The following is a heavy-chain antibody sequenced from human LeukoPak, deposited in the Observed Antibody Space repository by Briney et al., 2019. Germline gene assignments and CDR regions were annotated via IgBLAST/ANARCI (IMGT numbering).Heavy chain of an antibody. Sequence: SVKVSCKASGGTFSSYAISWVRQAPGQGLEWMGGIIPILGTANYAQKFQGKVTITTDESTSTAYMELSSLRSEETAVYYCARDPELGYCSGGSCYSPGYFDYWGQGTLVTVSS. CDR1: GGTFSSYA. CDR3: ARDPELGYCSGGSCYSPGYFDY. J-gene: IGHJ4*02. D-gene: IGHD2-15*01. CDR2: IIPILGTA. V-gene: IGHV1-69*05.